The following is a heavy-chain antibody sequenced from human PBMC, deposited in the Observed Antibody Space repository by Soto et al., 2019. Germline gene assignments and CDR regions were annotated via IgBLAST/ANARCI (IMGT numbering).Heavy chain of an antibody. J-gene: IGHJ5*02. D-gene: IGHD6-13*01. Sequence: GGSLRLSCAASGFTFSSYSMNWVRQAPGKGLEWVSYISSSSSTIYYADSVKGRFTISRDNAKNSLYLQMNSLRAEDTALYYCARGSAGNWFDPWGQGTLVTVSS. V-gene: IGHV3-48*01. CDR2: ISSSSSTI. CDR3: ARGSAGNWFDP. CDR1: GFTFSSYS.